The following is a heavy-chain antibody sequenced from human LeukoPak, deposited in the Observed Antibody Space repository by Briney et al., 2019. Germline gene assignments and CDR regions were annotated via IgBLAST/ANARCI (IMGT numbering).Heavy chain of an antibody. CDR2: INHSGST. CDR1: GGSFSGFY. D-gene: IGHD3-16*02. J-gene: IGHJ6*03. Sequence: SETLSLTCAVYGGSFSGFYWSWIRQPPGKGLEWIGEINHSGSTNYNPSLKSRVTISVDTSKNQFSLKLSSVTAADTAVYYCARAYDYVWGSYRYRDYYYYMDVWGKGTTVTISS. V-gene: IGHV4-34*01. CDR3: ARAYDYVWGSYRYRDYYYYMDV.